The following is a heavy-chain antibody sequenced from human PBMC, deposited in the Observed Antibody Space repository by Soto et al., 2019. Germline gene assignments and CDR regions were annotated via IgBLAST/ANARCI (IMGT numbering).Heavy chain of an antibody. J-gene: IGHJ6*03. D-gene: IGHD6-13*01. V-gene: IGHV3-33*01. CDR3: ARPGYSSSWDTPVYNYYSMDV. CDR2: IWFDGSKK. Sequence: QVQLVESGGGVVQPGRSLSLSCAASGFTFSDYAMHCVRQAPGKGLEWVAVIWFDGSKKYFADSVKGRFTVSRDNSKNTLYLQMNSLRADDTAVYYCARPGYSSSWDTPVYNYYSMDVWGKGTTVTVSS. CDR1: GFTFSDYA.